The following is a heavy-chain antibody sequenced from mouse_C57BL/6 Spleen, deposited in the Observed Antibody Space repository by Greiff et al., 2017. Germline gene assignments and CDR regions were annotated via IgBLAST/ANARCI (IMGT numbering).Heavy chain of an antibody. CDR1: GYTFTSYW. D-gene: IGHD2-3*01. J-gene: IGHJ2*01. Sequence: QVQLQQPGAELVRPGSSVKLSCKASGYTFTSYWMHWVKQRPIQGLEWIGNIDPSDSETHYNQQFKDKATLTVDKSSSTAYMQLSSLTSEDSAVYYCARDDGYYGGYYFDYWGQGTTLTVSS. CDR3: ARDDGYYGGYYFDY. CDR2: IDPSDSET. V-gene: IGHV1-52*01.